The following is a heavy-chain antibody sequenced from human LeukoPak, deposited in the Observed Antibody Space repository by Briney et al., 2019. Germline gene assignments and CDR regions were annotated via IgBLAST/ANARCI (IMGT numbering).Heavy chain of an antibody. J-gene: IGHJ5*02. V-gene: IGHV1-18*01. D-gene: IGHD3-3*01. Sequence: GASVKVSCKASGYTFTSYGISWVRQAPGQGLEWMGWISAYNGNTNYAQKLQGRVTMTTDTSTSTAYMELRSLRSDDTAVYYCARDPSYDFWSGYQNWFDPWGQGTLVTVSS. CDR3: ARDPSYDFWSGYQNWFDP. CDR2: ISAYNGNT. CDR1: GYTFTSYG.